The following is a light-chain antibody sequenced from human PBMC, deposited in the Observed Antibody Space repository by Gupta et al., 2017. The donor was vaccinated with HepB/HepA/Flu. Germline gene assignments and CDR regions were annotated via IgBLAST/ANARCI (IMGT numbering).Light chain of an antibody. CDR3: NSRDISASHHVV. J-gene: IGLJ2*01. CDR1: VLRSYY. Sequence: SSELTQDPVLSVALGQTVRITCQGDVLRSYYASWYQQKPGQAPILVFSGKNNRPSGIPDRFSCSSSGSTESLTITGAQAEDEADYDCNSRDISASHHVVFGGGTKLTV. V-gene: IGLV3-19*01. CDR2: GKN.